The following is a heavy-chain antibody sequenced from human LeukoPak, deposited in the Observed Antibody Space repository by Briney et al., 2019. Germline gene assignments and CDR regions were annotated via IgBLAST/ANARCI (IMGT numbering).Heavy chain of an antibody. J-gene: IGHJ4*02. CDR1: GYTFCCYD. CDR3: AVRFDY. Sequence: GESLRVSCAASGYTFCCYDMSWVRQAPGKGLEWVSTISGSGVSTYYADSVKGRFTISRDKSKNTLSLQMNSLRAEDTAVYYCAVRFDYWGQGTLVTVSS. V-gene: IGHV3-23*01. CDR2: ISGSGVST.